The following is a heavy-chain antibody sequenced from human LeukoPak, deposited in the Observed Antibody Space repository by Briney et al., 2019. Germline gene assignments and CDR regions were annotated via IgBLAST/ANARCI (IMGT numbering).Heavy chain of an antibody. Sequence: PSETLSLTCAVYGGSFSGYYWSWIRQPPGKGLEWIGEINHSGSTNYNPSLKSRVTISVDTSKNQFSLKLSSVTAADTAVYYCAKMEGYGFGYFDYWGQGTLVTVSS. J-gene: IGHJ4*02. CDR3: AKMEGYGFGYFDY. V-gene: IGHV4-34*01. CDR2: INHSGST. D-gene: IGHD5-18*01. CDR1: GGSFSGYY.